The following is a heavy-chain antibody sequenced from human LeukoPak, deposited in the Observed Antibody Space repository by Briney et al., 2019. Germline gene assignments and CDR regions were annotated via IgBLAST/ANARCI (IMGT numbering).Heavy chain of an antibody. J-gene: IGHJ5*02. D-gene: IGHD6-19*01. CDR1: GGPISSYY. V-gene: IGHV4-59*01. Sequence: SETLSLTCTVSGGPISSYYWSWIRQPPGKGLEWIGYIYYSGSTNYNPSLKSRVTISVDTSKNQFSLKLSSVTAADTAVYYCARSYSSGWYTVFDPWGQGTLVTVSS. CDR2: IYYSGST. CDR3: ARSYSSGWYTVFDP.